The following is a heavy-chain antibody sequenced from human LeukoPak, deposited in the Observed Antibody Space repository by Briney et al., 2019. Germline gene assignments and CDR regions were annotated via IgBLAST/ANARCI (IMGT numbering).Heavy chain of an antibody. CDR2: IASDGSST. CDR3: ARGRPHGNDY. V-gene: IGHV3-74*01. J-gene: IGHJ4*02. Sequence: GGSLRLSCAASGFTFSSYAMHWVRQAPGKGLVWVSRIASDGSSTTYADSVKGRFSIFRDNAKNTLYLQMNSLRVEDTAVYYCARGRPHGNDYWGQGTLVTVSS. CDR1: GFTFSSYA. D-gene: IGHD4-23*01.